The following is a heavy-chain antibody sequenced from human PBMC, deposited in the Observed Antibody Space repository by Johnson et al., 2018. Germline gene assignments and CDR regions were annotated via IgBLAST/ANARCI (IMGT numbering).Heavy chain of an antibody. V-gene: IGHV3-30*18. CDR2: ISYAGSNK. Sequence: QVQLVESGGGVVQPGRSLRLSCAASGFTFSSYGMHWVRQAPGKGLAWVAVISYAGSNKYYADSVKGRFTISRDNSKNTLYLQMNSLRTEDTAVYYCAKDRSYAAVAAGYMDVWGKGTTVTVSS. D-gene: IGHD6-19*01. CDR1: GFTFSSYG. CDR3: AKDRSYAAVAAGYMDV. J-gene: IGHJ6*03.